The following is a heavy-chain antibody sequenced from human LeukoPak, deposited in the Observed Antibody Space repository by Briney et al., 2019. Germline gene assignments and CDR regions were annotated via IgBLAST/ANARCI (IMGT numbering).Heavy chain of an antibody. Sequence: GGSLGLSCAASGFTFSNAWMSWVRQAPGKGLEWVGRIKSKTDGGTTDYAAPVKGRFTISRDDSKNTLYLQMNSLKTEDTAVYYCTTVDPYYYYYYYGMDVWGQGTTVTVSS. V-gene: IGHV3-15*01. CDR1: GFTFSNAW. D-gene: IGHD3-22*01. CDR3: TTVDPYYYYYYYGMDV. CDR2: IKSKTDGGTT. J-gene: IGHJ6*02.